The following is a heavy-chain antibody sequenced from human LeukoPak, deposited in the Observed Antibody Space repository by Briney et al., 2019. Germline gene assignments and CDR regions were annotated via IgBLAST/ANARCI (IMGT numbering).Heavy chain of an antibody. Sequence: GGSLRLSCAASGFTFSNYEMNWVRQAPGKGLEWVSYIGSGGGSIYYADSVRGRFTSSRDNAKKSLFLQMNSLRVEDTAVYYCARDDYGGTFDAFDIWGQGAMVSVSS. CDR3: ARDDYGGTFDAFDI. CDR1: GFTFSNYE. CDR2: IGSGGGSI. V-gene: IGHV3-48*03. J-gene: IGHJ3*02. D-gene: IGHD4-17*01.